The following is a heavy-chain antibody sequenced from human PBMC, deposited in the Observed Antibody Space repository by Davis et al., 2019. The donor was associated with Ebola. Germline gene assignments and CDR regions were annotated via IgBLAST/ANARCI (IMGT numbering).Heavy chain of an antibody. CDR1: GFTFSSYS. V-gene: IGHV3-21*01. D-gene: IGHD2-15*01. CDR3: ARTPFHYCSGGSCYPGWFDP. J-gene: IGHJ5*02. Sequence: GGSLRLSCAASGFTFSSYSMNWVRQAPGKGLEWVSSISSSSSYIYYADSVKGRFTISRDNAKNSLYLQMNSLRAEDTAVYYCARTPFHYCSGGSCYPGWFDPWGQGTLVTVSS. CDR2: ISSSSSYI.